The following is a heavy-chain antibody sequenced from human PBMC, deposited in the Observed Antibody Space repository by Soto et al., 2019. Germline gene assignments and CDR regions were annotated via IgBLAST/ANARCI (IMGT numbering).Heavy chain of an antibody. Sequence: QKYLVESGGGVVQPGGSLRLSCVASGSIFSGYGMHWVRQAPGKGLEWVAVRWYDGSNKYYADSVKGRFTISRDNSKNMLYLRKGSLRAEETAVYYCARDGIGGTVFRGFCDYWGQGTLVTVSS. D-gene: IGHD1-7*01. CDR2: RWYDGSNK. J-gene: IGHJ4*02. CDR1: GSIFSGYG. V-gene: IGHV3-33*01. CDR3: ARDGIGGTVFRGFCDY.